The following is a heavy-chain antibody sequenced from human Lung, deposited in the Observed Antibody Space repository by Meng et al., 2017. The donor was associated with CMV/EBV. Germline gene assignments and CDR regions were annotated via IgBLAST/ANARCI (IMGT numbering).Heavy chain of an antibody. J-gene: IGHJ5*02. D-gene: IGHD3-22*01. CDR3: ARTVKYYYDSSGPDP. CDR1: FSRFPSYW. CDR2: IYPGDSDT. V-gene: IGHV5-51*01. Sequence: KVSXPGSFSRFPSYWIGWVRQMPGKGLEWMGIIYPGDSDTRYSPSFQGQVTLSADKSISTAYLQWSSLKASDTAMYYCARTVKYYYDSSGPDPWGQGTLVXV.